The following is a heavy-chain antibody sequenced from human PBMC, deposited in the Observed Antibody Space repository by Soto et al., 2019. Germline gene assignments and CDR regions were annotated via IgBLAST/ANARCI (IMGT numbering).Heavy chain of an antibody. J-gene: IGHJ4*02. CDR1: GFTFSSYG. CDR2: IWYDGSNK. Sequence: GGSLRLSCAASGFTFSSYGMHWVRQAPGKGLEWVAVIWYDGSNKYYADSVKGRFTISRDNSKNTLYLQMNSLRAEDTAVYYCARGTILRYFDWLPLDYWGQGTLVTVSS. V-gene: IGHV3-33*01. CDR3: ARGTILRYFDWLPLDY. D-gene: IGHD3-9*01.